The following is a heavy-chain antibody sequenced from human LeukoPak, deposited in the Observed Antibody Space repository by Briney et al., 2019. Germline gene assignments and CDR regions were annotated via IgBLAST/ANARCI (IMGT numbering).Heavy chain of an antibody. CDR3: ARALNDAFDI. CDR2: ITNSGSGT. Sequence: GGSLRLSCAASGFTFSDYYMGWIRQAPGKGLEWVSYITNSGSGTYYPDSVKGRFTISRDNAKKSLYLQVKSLRAEDTAVYYCARALNDAFDIWGQGTMVTVFS. CDR1: GFTFSDYY. V-gene: IGHV3-11*04. J-gene: IGHJ3*02.